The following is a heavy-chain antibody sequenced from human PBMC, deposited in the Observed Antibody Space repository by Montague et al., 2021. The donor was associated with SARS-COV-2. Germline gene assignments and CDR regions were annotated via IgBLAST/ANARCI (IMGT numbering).Heavy chain of an antibody. J-gene: IGHJ3*01. CDR1: GVSISSGDYS. D-gene: IGHD2/OR15-2a*01. V-gene: IGHV4-30-2*06. CDR2: IYESGSS. CDR3: ARKIIANAFDV. Sequence: TLSLTCTVSGVSISSGDYSWNWIRQSPGKGLEWIGFIYESGSSLYNPSLKSRITISVDRSNNQFSLRLNSVTAADTAVYYCARKIIANAFDVWGHGTTVTVSS.